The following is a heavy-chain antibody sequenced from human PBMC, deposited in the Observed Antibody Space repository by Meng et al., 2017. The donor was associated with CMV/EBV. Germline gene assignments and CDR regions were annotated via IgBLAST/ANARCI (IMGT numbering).Heavy chain of an antibody. J-gene: IGHJ6*02. CDR3: ARVLLRFLEWLSDYGMDV. CDR1: GFTLTSSA. V-gene: IGHV1-58*01. CDR2: IVVGSGNT. D-gene: IGHD3-3*01. Sequence: SVKVSCKASGFTLTSSAVQWVRQARGQRLEWIGWIVVGSGNTNYAQKFQERVTITRDMSTSTAYMELSRLRSDDTAVYYCARVLLRFLEWLSDYGMDVWGQGTTVTVSS.